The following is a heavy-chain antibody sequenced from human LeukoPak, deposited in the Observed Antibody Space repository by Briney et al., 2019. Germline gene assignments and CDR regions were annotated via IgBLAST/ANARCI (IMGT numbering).Heavy chain of an antibody. Sequence: PGGSLRLSCAASGFTFISNGMTWVRQAPGKGLEWVSTISDSGGGAYYADSVKGRFTISRDSSRSTLYLQMHSLRAEDTAVYYCAKDRPYISSWYGCSTPWGQGTLVTVSS. V-gene: IGHV3-23*01. CDR1: GFTFISNG. CDR3: AKDRPYISSWYGCSTP. CDR2: ISDSGGGA. D-gene: IGHD6-13*01. J-gene: IGHJ5*02.